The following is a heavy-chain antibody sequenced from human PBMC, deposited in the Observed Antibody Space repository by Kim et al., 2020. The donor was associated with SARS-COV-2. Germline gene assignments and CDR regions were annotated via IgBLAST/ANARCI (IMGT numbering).Heavy chain of an antibody. J-gene: IGHJ6*02. V-gene: IGHV4-59*13. CDR2: IYYSGST. Sequence: SETLSLTCTVSGGSISSYYWSWIRQPPGKGLEWIGYIYYSGSTNYNPSLKSRVTISVDTSKNQFSLKLSSVTAADTAVYYCARFRGYYYDSSGYYYSDYYYGMDVWGQGTTVTVSS. CDR1: GGSISSYY. CDR3: ARFRGYYYDSSGYYYSDYYYGMDV. D-gene: IGHD3-22*01.